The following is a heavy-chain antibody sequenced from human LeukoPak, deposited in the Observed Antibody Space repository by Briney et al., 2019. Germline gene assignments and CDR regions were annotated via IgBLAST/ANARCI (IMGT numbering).Heavy chain of an antibody. V-gene: IGHV1-69*05. CDR1: GGTFSSYA. D-gene: IGHD2-21*01. J-gene: IGHJ3*02. Sequence: ASVKVSCKASGGTFSSYAISWVRQAPGQGLEWMGGIIPIFGTANYAQKFQGRVTITTDESTSTAYMELSSLRSEDTAVYYCARPLAYCGGDCSYAFDIWGQGTMVTVSS. CDR3: ARPLAYCGGDCSYAFDI. CDR2: IIPIFGTA.